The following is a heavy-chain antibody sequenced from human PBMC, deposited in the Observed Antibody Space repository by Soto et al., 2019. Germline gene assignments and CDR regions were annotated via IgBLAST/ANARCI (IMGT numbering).Heavy chain of an antibody. Sequence: GGSLILSCAASGFTFSSYGMHWVRQAPGKGLEWVAVIWYDGSNKYYADSVKGRFTISRDNSKNTLYLQMNSLRAEDTAVYYCARGMGIGTSTFDYWGQGTLVTVSS. J-gene: IGHJ4*02. CDR1: GFTFSSYG. V-gene: IGHV3-33*01. CDR3: ARGMGIGTSTFDY. D-gene: IGHD1-26*01. CDR2: IWYDGSNK.